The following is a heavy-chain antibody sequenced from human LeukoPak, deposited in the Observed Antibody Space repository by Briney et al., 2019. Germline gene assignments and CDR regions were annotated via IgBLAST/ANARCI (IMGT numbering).Heavy chain of an antibody. CDR2: IYYSGST. V-gene: IGHV4-59*01. J-gene: IGHJ4*02. CDR3: ARATRDGYSVVFDY. Sequence: SETLSLTCTVSGGSISSYYWSWIRQPPGKGLEWIGYIYYSGSTNYNPSLKSRVTISVDTSKNQFSLKLSSVTAADTAVYYCARATRDGYSVVFDYWGQGTLVTVSS. CDR1: GGSISSYY. D-gene: IGHD5-24*01.